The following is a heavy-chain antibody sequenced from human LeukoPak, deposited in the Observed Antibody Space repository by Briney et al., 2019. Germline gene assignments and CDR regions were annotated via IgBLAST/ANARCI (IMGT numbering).Heavy chain of an antibody. J-gene: IGHJ6*02. CDR2: IYYSGST. CDR3: ARHLKGMDV. V-gene: IGHV4-59*08. Sequence: PSETLSLTCTVSGGSISSYYWSWIRQPPGKGLEWIGYIYYSGSTNYNPSLKSRVTIPVDTSKNQFSLKLSSVTAADTAVYYCARHLKGMDVWGQGTTVTVSS. CDR1: GGSISSYY.